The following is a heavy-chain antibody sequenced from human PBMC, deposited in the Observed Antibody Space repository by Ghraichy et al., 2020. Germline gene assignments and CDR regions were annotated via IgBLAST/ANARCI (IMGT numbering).Heavy chain of an antibody. CDR3: ARGAGDFDYLPLDY. CDR1: GGSISSYY. D-gene: IGHD3-9*01. V-gene: IGHV4-59*01. CDR2: IYSSGNT. Sequence: SETLSLTCTVSGGSISSYYWSWIRQPPGKGLEWIGYIYSSGNTNYNPSLKSRVTISLDTSKNQFSLKLNSVTAADTALYYCARGAGDFDYLPLDYLGQGTLVTVSS. J-gene: IGHJ4*02.